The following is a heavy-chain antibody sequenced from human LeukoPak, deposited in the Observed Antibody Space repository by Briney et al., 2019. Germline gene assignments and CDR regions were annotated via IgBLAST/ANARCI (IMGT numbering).Heavy chain of an antibody. CDR2: IKQDGSEK. J-gene: IGHJ3*02. D-gene: IGHD2-2*01. CDR3: ARVSGTSWGDAFDI. V-gene: IGHV3-7*01. Sequence: GGSMRLSCAASGFTFSSYWLSWVRQAPGKGLEWVANIKQDGSEKYYVDSVKGRFTISRDNAKNSLYLQMNSLRAEDTAVYYCARVSGTSWGDAFDIWGQGTMVTVSS. CDR1: GFTFSSYW.